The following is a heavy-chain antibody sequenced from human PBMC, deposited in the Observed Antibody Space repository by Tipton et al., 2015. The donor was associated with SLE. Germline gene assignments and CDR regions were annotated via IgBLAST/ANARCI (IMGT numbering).Heavy chain of an antibody. D-gene: IGHD3-10*01. V-gene: IGHV4-34*01. CDR2: INHRGTT. Sequence: TLSLTCAVYGGSFSDFYWTWSRQCPGKGQEWIGEINHRGTTNYNPSLKSRVTISADTSKNQFSLNLSSVTAADTAVYFCARRYNYGVGKYFQHWGQGTLVTVSS. CDR3: ARRYNYGVGKYFQH. CDR1: GGSFSDFY. J-gene: IGHJ1*01.